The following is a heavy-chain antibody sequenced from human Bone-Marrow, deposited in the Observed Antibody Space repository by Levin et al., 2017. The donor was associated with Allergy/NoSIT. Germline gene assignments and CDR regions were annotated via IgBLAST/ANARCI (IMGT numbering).Heavy chain of an antibody. D-gene: IGHD2-2*01. Sequence: ASVKVSCKASGFTFTSSAVQWVRQARGQRLEWIGWIVVGSGNTNYAQKFQERVTITRDMSTSTAYMELSSLRSEDTAVYYCAAGIVVVPAANTPRGFDYWGQGTLVTVSS. CDR2: IVVGSGNT. CDR3: AAGIVVVPAANTPRGFDY. V-gene: IGHV1-58*01. J-gene: IGHJ4*02. CDR1: GFTFTSSA.